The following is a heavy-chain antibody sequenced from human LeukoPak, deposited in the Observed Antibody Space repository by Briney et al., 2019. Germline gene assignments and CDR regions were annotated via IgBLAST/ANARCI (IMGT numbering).Heavy chain of an antibody. CDR3: ARASYYDFWSGYYEHAFDI. Sequence: ASVKVSCKASGYTFTSYYMHWVRQAPGQGLEWMGVINPSGGSTSYAQKFQGRVTMTRDTSTSTVYMELSSLRSEDTAVYYCARASYYDFWSGYYEHAFDIWGQGTMVTVSS. CDR1: GYTFTSYY. V-gene: IGHV1-46*01. J-gene: IGHJ3*02. D-gene: IGHD3-3*01. CDR2: INPSGGST.